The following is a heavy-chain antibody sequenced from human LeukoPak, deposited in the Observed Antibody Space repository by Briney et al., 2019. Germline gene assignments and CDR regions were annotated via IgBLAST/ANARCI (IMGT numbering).Heavy chain of an antibody. D-gene: IGHD3-10*01. CDR2: ISAYNGNT. CDR1: GYTFTSYG. J-gene: IGHJ5*01. CDR3: ARDRDYYGSGSYIVGFDS. Sequence: ASVKVSCKASGYTFTSYGISWVRQAPGQGLEWMGWISAYNGNTNYAQKLQGRVTMTTDTSTSTAYMELRSLRSDDTAVYYCARDRDYYGSGSYIVGFDSWGQGTLVTVSS. V-gene: IGHV1-18*01.